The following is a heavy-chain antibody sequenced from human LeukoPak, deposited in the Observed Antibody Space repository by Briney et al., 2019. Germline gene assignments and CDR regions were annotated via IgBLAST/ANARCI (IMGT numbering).Heavy chain of an antibody. Sequence: GGSLRLSCAASGFTFSRYSINWVRQAPGKGLEWVSSISSSSSYIYYTDSVKGRFTISRDNAKSSLNLQMSSLRAEDTAVYFCATTGNFYDMDVWGKGTTVTVSS. CDR3: ATTGNFYDMDV. CDR1: GFTFSRYS. V-gene: IGHV3-21*04. D-gene: IGHD1-1*01. J-gene: IGHJ6*03. CDR2: ISSSSSYI.